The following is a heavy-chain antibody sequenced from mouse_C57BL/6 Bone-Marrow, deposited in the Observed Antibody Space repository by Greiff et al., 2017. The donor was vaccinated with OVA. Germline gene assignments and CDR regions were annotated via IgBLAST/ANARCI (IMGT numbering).Heavy chain of an antibody. Sequence: EVKLVESGGGLVKPGGSLKLSCAASGFTFSSYAMSWVRQTPETRLEWVATISDGGSYTYYPDNVKGRFTISRDNAKNNLYLQMSHLKSEDTAMYYCARNQGDWYFDVWGTGTTVTVSS. V-gene: IGHV5-4*03. CDR2: ISDGGSYT. CDR1: GFTFSSYA. D-gene: IGHD3-2*02. CDR3: ARNQGDWYFDV. J-gene: IGHJ1*03.